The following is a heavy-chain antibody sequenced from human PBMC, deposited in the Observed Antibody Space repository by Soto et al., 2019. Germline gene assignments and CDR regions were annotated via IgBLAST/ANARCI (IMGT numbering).Heavy chain of an antibody. CDR2: INPNSGGT. D-gene: IGHD6-19*01. Sequence: ASVKVSCKASGYTFTGYYMHWVRQAPGQGLEWMGWINPNSGGTNYAQKFQGWVTMTRDTSISTAYTELSRLRSDDTAVYYCARVHSSGWSHGMDVWGQGTTVTVSS. J-gene: IGHJ6*02. CDR3: ARVHSSGWSHGMDV. V-gene: IGHV1-2*04. CDR1: GYTFTGYY.